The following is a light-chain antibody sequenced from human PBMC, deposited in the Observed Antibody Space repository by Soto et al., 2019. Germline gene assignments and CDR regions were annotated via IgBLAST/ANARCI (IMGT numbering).Light chain of an antibody. CDR2: GAS. Sequence: TVLTQSPGTLSLSPGERATLSCGASQSVSSSYLAWYQQKPGQAPRLLIYGASSRATGIPDRFSGSGSGTDFTLTISRLEPEDFAVYYCQQYGSRFTFGPGTKVDIK. J-gene: IGKJ3*01. V-gene: IGKV3-20*01. CDR1: QSVSSSY. CDR3: QQYGSRFT.